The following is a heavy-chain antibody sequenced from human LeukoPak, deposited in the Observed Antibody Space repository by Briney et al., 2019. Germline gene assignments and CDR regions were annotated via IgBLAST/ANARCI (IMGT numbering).Heavy chain of an antibody. CDR3: ARDPDQGRGFDY. CDR2: IKQDGSET. D-gene: IGHD2-2*01. Sequence: GGSLRLSCAASRSTFSGYWMSWVRQAPGKGLEWVANIKQDGSETYYVDSVKGRFTISRDNAKNSLYLQMNSLRVEDTAVYYCARDPDQGRGFDYWGQGTLVTASS. J-gene: IGHJ4*02. CDR1: RSTFSGYW. V-gene: IGHV3-7*01.